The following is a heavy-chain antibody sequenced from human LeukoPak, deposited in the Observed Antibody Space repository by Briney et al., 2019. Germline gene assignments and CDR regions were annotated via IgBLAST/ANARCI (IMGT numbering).Heavy chain of an antibody. Sequence: GSLRLSCAASGFTFSSYWMSWVRQAPGKGLEWVANIKQDGSEKYYVDSVKGRFTISRDNSKNTLYLQMNSLRAEDTAVYYCAKDLVGGSMDVWGQGTTVTVSS. V-gene: IGHV3-7*01. CDR1: GFTFSSYW. CDR3: AKDLVGGSMDV. J-gene: IGHJ6*02. CDR2: IKQDGSEK. D-gene: IGHD1-26*01.